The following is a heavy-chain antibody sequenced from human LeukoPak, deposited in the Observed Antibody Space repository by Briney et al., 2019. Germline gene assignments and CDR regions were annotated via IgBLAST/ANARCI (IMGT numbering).Heavy chain of an antibody. CDR2: IYSGGST. D-gene: IGHD3-10*01. CDR1: GFTFSSYA. CDR3: ARSPYGSGSQWGYFDY. J-gene: IGHJ4*02. Sequence: PGGSLRLSCAASGFTFSSYAMSWVRQAPGKGLEWVSVIYSGGSTYYADSVKGRFTISRDNSKNTLYLQMNSLRAEDTAVYYCARSPYGSGSQWGYFDYWGQGTLVTVSS. V-gene: IGHV3-66*01.